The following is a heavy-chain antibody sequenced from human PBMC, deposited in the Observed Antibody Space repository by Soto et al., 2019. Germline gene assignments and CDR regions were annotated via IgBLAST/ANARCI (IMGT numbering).Heavy chain of an antibody. Sequence: QIQLVQSEGEVKKPGASVKVSCKTSGYTFTNYGVTWVRQAPGQGLEWMGWLNTYNGNTKYAQRFQGRVTMTPDTSASTAYVERRSLRSYDPAVYYCARPQTPTESDFWGQETWSPSPQ. V-gene: IGHV1-18*01. D-gene: IGHD4-17*01. CDR2: LNTYNGNT. CDR3: ARPQTPTESDF. J-gene: IGHJ4*01. CDR1: GYTFTNYG.